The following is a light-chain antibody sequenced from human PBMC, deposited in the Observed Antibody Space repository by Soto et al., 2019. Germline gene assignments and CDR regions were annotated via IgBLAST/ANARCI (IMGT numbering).Light chain of an antibody. V-gene: IGKV3-20*01. CDR1: QSVSSNS. CDR3: QQYGSAPLT. CDR2: GAS. Sequence: EIVLTQSPGTLSLSPGEGDTLSCRASQSVSSNSLAWYQQKPGQAPRLLIYGASTRATGIPDRFSGSGSGTDFTLTINRLEPEDFAVYYCQQYGSAPLTFGGGTKGEI. J-gene: IGKJ4*01.